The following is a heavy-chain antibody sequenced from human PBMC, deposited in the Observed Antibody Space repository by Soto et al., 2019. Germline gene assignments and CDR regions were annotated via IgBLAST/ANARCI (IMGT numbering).Heavy chain of an antibody. CDR1: GYTFTSYA. CDR2: INTNTGNP. CDR3: ARCGDSSLGDAFDI. J-gene: IGHJ3*02. V-gene: IGHV7-4-1*01. Sequence: ASVKVSCKASGYTFTSYAMNWVRRAPGQGLEWMGWINTNTGNPTYAQGFTGRFVFSLDTSVSTAYLQICSLKAEDTAVYYCARCGDSSLGDAFDIWGQGTMVTVSS. D-gene: IGHD6-13*01.